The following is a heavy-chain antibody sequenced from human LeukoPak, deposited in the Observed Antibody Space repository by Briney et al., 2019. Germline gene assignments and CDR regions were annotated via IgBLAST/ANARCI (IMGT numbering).Heavy chain of an antibody. V-gene: IGHV3-23*01. D-gene: IGHD6-13*01. CDR1: GFIFSSYS. CDR3: AKAASSSWPSYYYGMDV. J-gene: IGHJ6*02. Sequence: GGSLRLSCAASGFIFSSYSMSWVRQAPGMGLEWVSVIAGSGGNTYYADSVKGRFTISKDNSKNTVYLQMSSLRVDDTAVYYCAKAASSSWPSYYYGMDVWGQGTTVTVSS. CDR2: IAGSGGNT.